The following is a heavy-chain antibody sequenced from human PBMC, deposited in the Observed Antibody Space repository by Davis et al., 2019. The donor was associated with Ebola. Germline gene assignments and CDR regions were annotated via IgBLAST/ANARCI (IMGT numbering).Heavy chain of an antibody. V-gene: IGHV4-31*03. J-gene: IGHJ6*02. CDR1: GGSISSSSYY. CDR2: IYYSGST. Sequence: LRLSCTVSGGSISSSSYYWSWIRQHPGKGLEWIGYIYYSGSTYYNPSLKSRVTSSVDTSKNQFSLKLISVTAADTAGYYCARCRYYGSGPKRDYYGMDVWGQGTTVTVSS. D-gene: IGHD3-10*01. CDR3: ARCRYYGSGPKRDYYGMDV.